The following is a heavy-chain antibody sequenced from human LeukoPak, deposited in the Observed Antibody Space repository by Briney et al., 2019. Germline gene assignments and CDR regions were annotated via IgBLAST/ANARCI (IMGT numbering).Heavy chain of an antibody. D-gene: IGHD3-22*01. J-gene: IGHJ6*04. V-gene: IGHV4-59*01. Sequence: SETLSLTCTVSGGSISSYYWSWIRQPPGEGLEWIGYIYYSGSTNYNPSLKSRVTISVDTSKNQFSLKLSSVTAADTAVYYCARDRLKGSRHYYYYGMDVWGKGTTVTVSS. CDR3: ARDRLKGSRHYYYYGMDV. CDR1: GGSISSYY. CDR2: IYYSGST.